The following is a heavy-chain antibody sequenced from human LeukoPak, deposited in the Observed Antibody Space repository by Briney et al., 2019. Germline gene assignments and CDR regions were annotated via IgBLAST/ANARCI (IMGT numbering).Heavy chain of an antibody. CDR2: IYHSGST. CDR3: ARAAVQEVYYYDSSGSAFDI. J-gene: IGHJ3*02. D-gene: IGHD3-22*01. CDR1: GGSFSGYS. V-gene: IGHV4-34*01. Sequence: SETLSLTCTVYGGSFSGYSWSWIRQPPGKGLERIGEIYHSGSTNYNPSLKSRVTISVDKSKNQFSLKLSSVTAADTAVYYCARAAVQEVYYYDSSGSAFDIWGQGTMVTVSS.